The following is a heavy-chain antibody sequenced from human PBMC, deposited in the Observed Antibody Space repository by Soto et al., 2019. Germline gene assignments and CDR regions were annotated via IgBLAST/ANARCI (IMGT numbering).Heavy chain of an antibody. J-gene: IGHJ4*02. D-gene: IGHD3-22*01. CDR1: GDSISSGDYY. Sequence: SETLSLTCTVSGDSISSGDYYWSWIRQHPGKGLEWIGYIYYSGSTYYNPSLKSRVTISVDTSKNQFSLKLSSVTAADTAVYYCASTYYNASSGPFDYWGQGTLVTVSS. CDR2: IYYSGST. V-gene: IGHV4-31*03. CDR3: ASTYYNASSGPFDY.